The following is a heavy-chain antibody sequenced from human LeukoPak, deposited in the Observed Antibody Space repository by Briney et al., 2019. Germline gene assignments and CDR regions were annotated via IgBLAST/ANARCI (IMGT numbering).Heavy chain of an antibody. D-gene: IGHD2-2*01. V-gene: IGHV4-30-4*08. Sequence: SETLSLTCTASGGSISSGAYYWSWIRQPPGKGLEWIGYMYYSGTTYYNPSLKSRFTISVDTSKNQFSLEVTSVTAADTAVYYCARETVHTSGGLYFDYWGPGTLVTVSS. CDR3: ARETVHTSGGLYFDY. CDR1: GGSISSGAYY. J-gene: IGHJ4*02. CDR2: MYYSGTT.